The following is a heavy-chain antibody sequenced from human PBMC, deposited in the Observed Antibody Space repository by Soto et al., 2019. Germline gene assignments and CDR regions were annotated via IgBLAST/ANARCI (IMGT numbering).Heavy chain of an antibody. J-gene: IGHJ6*02. CDR1: GFTFSSYA. V-gene: IGHV3-30-3*01. Sequence: GGSLRLSCAASGFTFSSYAIHWFRQAPGKGLEWVTVISFDGGNKYYADSVKGRFTVSRDNSKNTLYMQIHSLRAEDTAVYYCARGATVTSYYYYGMDVWGQGTTVTVSS. CDR2: ISFDGGNK. D-gene: IGHD3-3*01. CDR3: ARGATVTSYYYYGMDV.